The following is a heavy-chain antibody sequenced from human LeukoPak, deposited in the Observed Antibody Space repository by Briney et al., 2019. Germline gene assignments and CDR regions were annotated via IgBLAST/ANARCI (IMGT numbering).Heavy chain of an antibody. CDR3: ARVGDWNDLVY. D-gene: IGHD1-1*01. J-gene: IGHJ4*02. V-gene: IGHV4-30-4*02. Sequence: SETLSLTCTVSGGSISSGDYYWSWIRQPPGKGLEWIGYIYYSGSTYYNPSLKSRVTISVDTSKNQFSLKLCSVTAADTAVYYCARVGDWNDLVYWGQGTLVTVSS. CDR1: GGSISSGDYY. CDR2: IYYSGST.